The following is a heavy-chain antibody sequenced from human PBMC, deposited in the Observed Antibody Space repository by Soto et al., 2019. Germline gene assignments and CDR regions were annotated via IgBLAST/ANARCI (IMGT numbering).Heavy chain of an antibody. Sequence: ASVKVSCKASGYTFTSYGISWVRQAPGQGLEWMGWISAYNGNTNYAQKLQGRVTMTTDTSTSTAYMELRSLRSDDTAVYYCAREPAYYYDSSGYDAALDAFDIWGQETMFTVSS. V-gene: IGHV1-18*04. CDR2: ISAYNGNT. CDR1: GYTFTSYG. D-gene: IGHD3-22*01. J-gene: IGHJ3*02. CDR3: AREPAYYYDSSGYDAALDAFDI.